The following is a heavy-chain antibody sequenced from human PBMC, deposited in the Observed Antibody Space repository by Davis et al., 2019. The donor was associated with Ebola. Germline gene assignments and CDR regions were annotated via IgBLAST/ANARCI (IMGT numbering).Heavy chain of an antibody. Sequence: GESLKISCTASGFTFGDYAMSWFRQAPGKGLEWVGFIRSKAYGGTTEYAASVKGRFTISRDDSKSIAYLQMNSLKTEDTAVYYCTRARGWAGWELPWFDPWGQGTLVTVSS. D-gene: IGHD1-26*01. J-gene: IGHJ5*02. CDR1: GFTFGDYA. V-gene: IGHV3-49*03. CDR2: IRSKAYGGTT. CDR3: TRARGWAGWELPWFDP.